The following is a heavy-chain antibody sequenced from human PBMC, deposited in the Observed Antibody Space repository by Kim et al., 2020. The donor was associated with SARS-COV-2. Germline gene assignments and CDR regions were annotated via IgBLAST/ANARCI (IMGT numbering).Heavy chain of an antibody. CDR1: GFTFSSYA. V-gene: IGHV3-23*01. D-gene: IGHD6-19*01. Sequence: GGSLRLSCAASGFTFSSYAMSWVRQAPGKGLEWVSAISGSGGSTYYADSVKGRFTISRDNSKNTLYLQMNSLRAEDTAVYYCAKGRRVAVAGLLLNYWGQGTLVTVSS. CDR2: ISGSGGST. J-gene: IGHJ4*02. CDR3: AKGRRVAVAGLLLNY.